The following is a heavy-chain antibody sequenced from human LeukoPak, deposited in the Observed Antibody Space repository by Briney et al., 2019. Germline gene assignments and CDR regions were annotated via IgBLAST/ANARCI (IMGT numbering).Heavy chain of an antibody. CDR2: ISYDGSNK. D-gene: IGHD2-2*02. CDR1: GFTFSSYA. Sequence: PGRSLRLSYAASGFTFSSYAMHWVRQAPGKGLEWVAVISYDGSNKYYADSVKGRFTISRDNSKNALYLQMNSLRAEDTAVYYCARGSPPVVVPAAIGPWGQGTLVTASS. V-gene: IGHV3-30-3*01. J-gene: IGHJ5*02. CDR3: ARGSPPVVVPAAIGP.